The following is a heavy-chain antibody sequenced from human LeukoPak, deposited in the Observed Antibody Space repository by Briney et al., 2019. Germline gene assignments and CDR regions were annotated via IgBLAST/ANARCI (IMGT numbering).Heavy chain of an antibody. V-gene: IGHV4-59*12. Sequence: SETLSLTCTVSGGSISSYYWSWIRQPPGKGLEWIGYIYYSGSTNYNPSLKSRVTISVDTSKNQFSLKLSSVTAADTAVYYCSYSSGQNYYYYYMDVWGKGTTVTVSS. CDR2: IYYSGST. D-gene: IGHD6-19*01. CDR1: GGSISSYY. J-gene: IGHJ6*03. CDR3: SYSSGQNYYYYYMDV.